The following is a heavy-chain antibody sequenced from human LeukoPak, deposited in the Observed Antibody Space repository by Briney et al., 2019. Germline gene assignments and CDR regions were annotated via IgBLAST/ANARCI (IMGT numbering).Heavy chain of an antibody. CDR1: GGSISGYY. V-gene: IGHV4-59*01. Sequence: SETLSLTCSVSGGSISGYYWSWIRQPPGKGLEWIAYIHYSGSTNYNPSLKSRVTISVDTSKNQFSLKLSSVTAADTAAYYCARRAKGSGSYDYWGQGTLVTVSS. CDR2: IHYSGST. D-gene: IGHD1-26*01. J-gene: IGHJ4*02. CDR3: ARRAKGSGSYDY.